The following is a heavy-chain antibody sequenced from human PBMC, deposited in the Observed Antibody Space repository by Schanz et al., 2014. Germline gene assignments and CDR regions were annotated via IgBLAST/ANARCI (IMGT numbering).Heavy chain of an antibody. CDR3: ARSGSSNWYFFDY. J-gene: IGHJ4*02. CDR1: RSTFSSYT. Sequence: QVQLVQSGAEVKKPGSSVKFSCKASRSTFSSYTISWVRQARGQGLEWVGRFIPILDVGNYAQQFQGRVTITRDTLASTAYMEVSSLRSEDTAVYYCARSGSSNWYFFDYWGQGTLVAVSS. CDR2: FIPILDVG. V-gene: IGHV1-69*02. D-gene: IGHD6-13*01.